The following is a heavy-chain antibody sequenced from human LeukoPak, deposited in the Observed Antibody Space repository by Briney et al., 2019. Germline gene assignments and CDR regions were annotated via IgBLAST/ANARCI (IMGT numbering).Heavy chain of an antibody. CDR3: AKDVGFLEWLLDY. V-gene: IGHV3-30*18. D-gene: IGHD3-3*01. J-gene: IGHJ4*02. CDR2: ISYDGSNK. Sequence: GGSLRLSCAASGFTFSSYGMHWVRQAPGKGLEWVAVISYDGSNKYYADSVKGRFTISRDNSKNTLYLQMNSLRAEDTAVYYCAKDVGFLEWLLDYWGQGTLVTVSS. CDR1: GFTFSSYG.